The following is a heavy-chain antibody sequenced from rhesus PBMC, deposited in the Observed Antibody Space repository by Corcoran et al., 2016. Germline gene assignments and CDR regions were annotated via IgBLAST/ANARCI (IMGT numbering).Heavy chain of an antibody. D-gene: IGHD6-25*01. CDR2: IYGSGSST. V-gene: IGHV4-169*01. CDR3: ARAPRIAAAYDY. CDR1: GGSISSRS. J-gene: IGHJ4*01. Sequence: QLQLPESGPGLVKPSATLSVTCAVSGGSISSRSWSWIRHAPGKGLEWIGYIYGSGSSTNYNPSLKSRVTLSVDTSKNQFSLKLSSVTAADTAVYYCARAPRIAAAYDYWGQGVLVTVSS.